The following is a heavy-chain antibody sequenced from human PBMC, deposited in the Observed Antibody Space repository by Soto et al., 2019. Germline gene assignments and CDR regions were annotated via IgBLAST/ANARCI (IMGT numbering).Heavy chain of an antibody. J-gene: IGHJ4*02. V-gene: IGHV3-23*01. CDR1: GFTFTSYA. CDR3: AKSGAYGSSWVYYVDF. D-gene: IGHD6-13*01. Sequence: EVQLLESGGGLLQPGGSLRLSCAASGFTFTSYAMSWVRQAPGKGLEWVSAIGDGGVSTYYADSVKGRFTISRDNSKNTLFLQMNSLGAEDTAVYYCAKSGAYGSSWVYYVDFWGQGTLVTVSS. CDR2: IGDGGVST.